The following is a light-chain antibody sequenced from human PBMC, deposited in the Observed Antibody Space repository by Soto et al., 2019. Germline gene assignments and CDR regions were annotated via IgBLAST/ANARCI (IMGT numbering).Light chain of an antibody. V-gene: IGLV1-40*01. CDR1: DSNIGAGYD. CDR2: GNT. Sequence: QSVLSQPPSVSGAPGQRVTISCSGRDSNIGAGYDVHWYQHVPGTAPKLLIYGNTNRPSGVSDRFSGSKSGTSASLAITGLQAEDEGDYYCQSYDSTRSARYVFGTGTKVTVL. CDR3: QSYDSTRSARYV. J-gene: IGLJ1*01.